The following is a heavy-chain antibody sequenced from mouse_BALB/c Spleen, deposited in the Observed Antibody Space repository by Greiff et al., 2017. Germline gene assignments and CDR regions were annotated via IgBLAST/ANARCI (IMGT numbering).Heavy chain of an antibody. CDR3: ARRYYYGSSGFAY. J-gene: IGHJ3*01. Sequence: QVQLQQSGAELVRPGSSVKISCKASGYAFSSYWMNWVKQRPGQGLEWIGQIYPGDGDTNYNGKFKGKATLTAVKSSSTAYMQLSSLTSEDSAVYFCARRYYYGSSGFAYWGQGTLVTVSA. V-gene: IGHV1-80*01. CDR2: IYPGDGDT. CDR1: GYAFSSYW. D-gene: IGHD1-1*01.